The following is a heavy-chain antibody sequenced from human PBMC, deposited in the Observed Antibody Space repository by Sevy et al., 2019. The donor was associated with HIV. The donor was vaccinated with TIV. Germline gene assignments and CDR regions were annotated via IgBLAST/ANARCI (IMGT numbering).Heavy chain of an antibody. CDR3: ARDSTTRPRVFDY. CDR1: GDSISSYF. Sequence: SETLSLTCSVSGDSISSYFWTWVRQSPGKGLEWIGNVYFTGNTDYSPSLKSRVTLSLDTSKSQFSLTLKSVTAAYTAIYFCARDSTTRPRVFDYWGQGTLVTVSS. CDR2: VYFTGNT. D-gene: IGHD1-1*01. J-gene: IGHJ4*02. V-gene: IGHV4-59*01.